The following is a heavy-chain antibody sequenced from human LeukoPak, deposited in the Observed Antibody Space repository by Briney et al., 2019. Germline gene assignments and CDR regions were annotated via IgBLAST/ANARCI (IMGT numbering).Heavy chain of an antibody. J-gene: IGHJ5*02. D-gene: IGHD2-2*01. Sequence: ALVKVSCKASGYTFTSYDINWVRQATGQGLKWMGWMNPNSGNTGYAQKFQGRVTMTRNTSISTAYMELSSLRSEDTAVYYCARANLGYCSSTSCFSWFDPWGQGTLVTVSS. CDR2: MNPNSGNT. CDR1: GYTFTSYD. CDR3: ARANLGYCSSTSCFSWFDP. V-gene: IGHV1-8*01.